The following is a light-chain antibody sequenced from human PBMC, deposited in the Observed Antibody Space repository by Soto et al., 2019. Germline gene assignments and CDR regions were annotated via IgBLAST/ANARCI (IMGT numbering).Light chain of an antibody. CDR1: SSDVGGHNY. J-gene: IGLJ1*01. CDR2: EVS. CDR3: SSYTSSSTPYV. Sequence: QSALTQPACVSGSPGQSSTISYTGTSSDVGGHNYVSWYQQHPGKAPKLMIYEVSNRPSGVSNRFSGSKSGNTASLTISGLQAEDEADYYCSSYTSSSTPYVFGTGTKLTVL. V-gene: IGLV2-14*01.